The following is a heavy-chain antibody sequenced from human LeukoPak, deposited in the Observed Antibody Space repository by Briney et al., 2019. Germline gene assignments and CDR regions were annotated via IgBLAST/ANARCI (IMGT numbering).Heavy chain of an antibody. Sequence: ASVKVSCKASGHTFTSYYMHWVRQAPGQGLEWMGIINPSGGSTSYAQKFQGRVTMTRDTSTSTVYMELSSLRSEDTAVYYCARDWDVWGSYRYFDYWGQGTLVTVSS. V-gene: IGHV1-46*01. J-gene: IGHJ4*02. CDR3: ARDWDVWGSYRYFDY. D-gene: IGHD3-16*02. CDR1: GHTFTSYY. CDR2: INPSGGST.